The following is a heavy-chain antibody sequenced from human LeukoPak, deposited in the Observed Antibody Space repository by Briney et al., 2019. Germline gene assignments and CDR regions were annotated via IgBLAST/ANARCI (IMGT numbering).Heavy chain of an antibody. Sequence: GGSLRLSCAASGFSFRNYAMSWVRQAPARGPEWVASLRGNDEAFYADSVRGRFILSRDDSRNTVHLQLNNLRVDDTAIYYCARESWVSNPDEVWWGQGTGVTVSS. CDR1: GFSFRNYA. V-gene: IGHV3-23*01. CDR3: ARESWVSNPDEVW. J-gene: IGHJ4*02. CDR2: LRGNDEA. D-gene: IGHD1-14*01.